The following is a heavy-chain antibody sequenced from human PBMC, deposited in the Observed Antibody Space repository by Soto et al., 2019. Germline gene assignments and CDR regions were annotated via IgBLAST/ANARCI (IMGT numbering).Heavy chain of an antibody. CDR1: GFTFSSYS. Sequence: EVQLVESGGGLVKPGGSLRLSCAASGFTFSSYSMNWVRQAPGKGLEWVSSISSSSSYIYYADSVKGRFTISRDNAKNSLYLQMNSLRAEDTAVYYCARGKWQYCSSTSCFMGGGAYYYYYMDVWGKGTTVTVSS. CDR2: ISSSSSYI. CDR3: ARGKWQYCSSTSCFMGGGAYYYYYMDV. V-gene: IGHV3-21*01. D-gene: IGHD2-2*01. J-gene: IGHJ6*03.